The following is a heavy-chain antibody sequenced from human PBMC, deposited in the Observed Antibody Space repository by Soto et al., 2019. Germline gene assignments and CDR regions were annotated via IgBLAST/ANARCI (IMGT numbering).Heavy chain of an antibody. V-gene: IGHV3-23*01. CDR2: ITGSGLST. J-gene: IGHJ4*02. D-gene: IGHD2-15*01. CDR3: AKASPATPLSCDS. Sequence: GGSLRLSCAASGFTFGGYAMSWVRQAPGMGLEWVSAITGSGLSTYYEDSVKGRFTISRDNSKNMLHLQMNCLRHDDSALYFCAKASPATPLSCDSWGQGTLVTVSS. CDR1: GFTFGGYA.